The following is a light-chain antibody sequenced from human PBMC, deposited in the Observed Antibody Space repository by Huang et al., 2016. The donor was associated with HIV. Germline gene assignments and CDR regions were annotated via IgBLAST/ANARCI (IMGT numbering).Light chain of an antibody. CDR1: HDINIY. Sequence: VIWMTQSPSLLSASTGDRVTISCRMSHDINIYLAWYQQKPGRAPELLIYGASTLQSGVPSRCSGNVSGTDFTLTISCLQSEDFATYYCQQYYREPYTFGQGTKVEVK. CDR3: QQYYREPYT. V-gene: IGKV1D-8*01. CDR2: GAS. J-gene: IGKJ2*01.